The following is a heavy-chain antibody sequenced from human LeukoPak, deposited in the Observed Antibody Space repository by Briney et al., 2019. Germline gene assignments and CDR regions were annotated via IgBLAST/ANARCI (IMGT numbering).Heavy chain of an antibody. CDR1: GFTFSDYY. V-gene: IGHV3-11*06. Sequence: PGGSLRLSCAASGFTFSDYYMSWIRQAPGKGLEWVSYTSSGGSYTNYADSVKGRFTISRDNAKNSLYLQMNSLRAEDTAVYYCARRYSNGWYFVFDIWGQGTMVTVSS. CDR2: TSSGGSYT. J-gene: IGHJ3*02. CDR3: ARRYSNGWYFVFDI. D-gene: IGHD6-19*01.